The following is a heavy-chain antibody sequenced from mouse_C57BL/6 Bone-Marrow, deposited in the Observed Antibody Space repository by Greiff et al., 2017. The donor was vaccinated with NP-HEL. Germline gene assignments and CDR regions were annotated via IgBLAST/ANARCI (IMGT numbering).Heavy chain of an antibody. J-gene: IGHJ2*01. V-gene: IGHV14-4*01. CDR3: TTPQLRLRSYYFDY. CDR2: IDPENGDT. CDR1: GFNIKDDY. D-gene: IGHD3-2*02. Sequence: DVQLQESGAELVRPGASVKLSCTASGFNIKDDYMHWVKQRPEQGLEWIGWIDPENGDTEYASKFQGKATITADTSSNTAYLQLSSLTSEDTAVYYCTTPQLRLRSYYFDYWGQGTTLTVSS.